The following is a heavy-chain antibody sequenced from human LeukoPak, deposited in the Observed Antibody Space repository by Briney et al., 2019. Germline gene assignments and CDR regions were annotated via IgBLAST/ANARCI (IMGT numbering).Heavy chain of an antibody. Sequence: GGSLRLSCVVSGFTVSNNYMSWVRQAPRKGLEWVSLIYSGGSTYYADSVKGRFTISRDNSKNTLYLQMNSLRAEDTAVYYCAKDKYSSGWYIDYWGQGTLVTVSS. J-gene: IGHJ4*02. CDR1: GFTVSNNY. V-gene: IGHV3-53*01. D-gene: IGHD6-19*01. CDR3: AKDKYSSGWYIDY. CDR2: IYSGGST.